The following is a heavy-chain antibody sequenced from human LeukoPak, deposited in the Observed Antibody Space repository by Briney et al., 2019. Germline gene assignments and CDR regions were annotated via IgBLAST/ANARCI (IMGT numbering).Heavy chain of an antibody. Sequence: GGSLRLSCAASGFTFSTYAMSWVRQAPGKGLEWVSYISSSGSTIYYADSVKGRFTISRDNAKNSLYLQMNSLRAEDTAVYYCARASYYDSSGYYYGYWGQGTLVTVSS. V-gene: IGHV3-11*01. J-gene: IGHJ4*02. D-gene: IGHD3-22*01. CDR3: ARASYYDSSGYYYGY. CDR2: ISSSGSTI. CDR1: GFTFSTYA.